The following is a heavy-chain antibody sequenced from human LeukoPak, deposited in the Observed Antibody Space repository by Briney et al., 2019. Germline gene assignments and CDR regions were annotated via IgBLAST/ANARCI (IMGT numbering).Heavy chain of an antibody. V-gene: IGHV1-8*01. CDR2: MNPNSGNT. CDR1: GYTFTSCD. CDR3: ARVIRGAPTNWFNP. J-gene: IGHJ5*02. D-gene: IGHD1-26*01. Sequence: ASVKVSCKASGYTFTSCDINWVRQATGQGLEWMGWMNPNSGNTGYAQKFQGRVTMTRNTSISTAYMELSSLRSEDTAVYYCARVIRGAPTNWFNPWGQGTLVTVSS.